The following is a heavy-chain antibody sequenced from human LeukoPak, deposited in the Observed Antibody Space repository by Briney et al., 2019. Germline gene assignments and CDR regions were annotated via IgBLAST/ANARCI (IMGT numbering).Heavy chain of an antibody. CDR1: GFTFSSYW. J-gene: IGHJ6*02. CDR2: VSGDGRRT. V-gene: IGHV3-74*03. CDR3: VKSPSDGLDV. Sequence: PGGSLRLSCAASGFTFSSYWMHWVRQVPGRGLLWVSRVSGDGRRTEYAASVKGRFTTSRDNSKNTLYLQMSSLRPEDTAVYYCVKSPSDGLDVWGQGATVTVSS.